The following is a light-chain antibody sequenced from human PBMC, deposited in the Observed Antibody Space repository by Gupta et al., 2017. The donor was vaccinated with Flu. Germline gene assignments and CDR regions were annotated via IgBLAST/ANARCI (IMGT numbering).Light chain of an antibody. Sequence: DIQLTXSPSSLSASVGDRVTITCQASQDISNYLIWYQLKPGKAPKVLIYDASNLETGVPSRFSGSGSGTHFTFTISSLQPEDIATYFCQQCDNLPFTFGGGTKVEIK. CDR1: QDISNY. CDR3: QQCDNLPFT. CDR2: DAS. J-gene: IGKJ4*01. V-gene: IGKV1-33*01.